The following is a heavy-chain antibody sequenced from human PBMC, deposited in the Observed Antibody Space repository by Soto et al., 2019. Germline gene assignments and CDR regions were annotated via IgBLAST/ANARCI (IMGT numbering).Heavy chain of an antibody. Sequence: QVQLVQSGAEVKKPGASVRVSCKASGYTFTSYGISWVRQAPGPGLAWMGWLSAYNGNTKYAQILQGRVTMTTDTPTSTAYMKRRSRRTDDPAAYLCARGAVAGDYSYDYGMDVWGQGTTVTVPS. CDR1: GYTFTSYG. V-gene: IGHV1-18*01. CDR2: LSAYNGNT. D-gene: IGHD6-19*01. J-gene: IGHJ6*02. CDR3: ARGAVAGDYSYDYGMDV.